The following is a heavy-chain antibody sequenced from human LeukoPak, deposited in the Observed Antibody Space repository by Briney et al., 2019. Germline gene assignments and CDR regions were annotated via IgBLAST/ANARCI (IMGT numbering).Heavy chain of an antibody. D-gene: IGHD5-12*01. J-gene: IGHJ4*02. CDR1: GFTFSSYA. CDR2: LGRSGGST. CDR3: AKRVSSGLYYFDY. V-gene: IGHV3-23*01. Sequence: PGGSLRLSCAASGFTFSSYAMSWVRQAPGKGLEWVSTLGRSGGSTFYADSVEGRFTISRGNSKNTLYLQMNSLRAEDTAVYYCAKRVSSGLYYFDYWGQGTLVTVSS.